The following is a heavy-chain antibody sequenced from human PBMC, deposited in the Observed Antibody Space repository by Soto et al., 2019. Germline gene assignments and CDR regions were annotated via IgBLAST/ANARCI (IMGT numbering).Heavy chain of an antibody. CDR3: ARCTESYLTSPRRPLFDY. J-gene: IGHJ4*02. CDR1: GFKFSSYE. Sequence: GSQRLSWAASGFKFSSYEMNRVRQAPGKGLAWVSYISSSGSTIYYADFVKGRFTISRDNAENTLYLQMNSLRTEDTAVYYCARCTESYLTSPRRPLFDYWGQGTLVTVSS. D-gene: IGHD2-2*01. CDR2: ISSSGSTI. V-gene: IGHV3-48*03.